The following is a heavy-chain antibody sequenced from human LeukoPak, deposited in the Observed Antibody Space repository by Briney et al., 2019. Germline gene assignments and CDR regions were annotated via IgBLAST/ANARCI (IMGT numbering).Heavy chain of an antibody. Sequence: GGSLRLSCAASGFSVSSYLMSWVRQAPGKGLEWVSGIGGGGDTYYADSVKGRFTNSRDNSKNTMYLHMNSLRAEDTVVYYCAKAYYDSSGYYHFDYWGQGTLVTVSS. CDR3: AKAYYDSSGYYHFDY. CDR1: GFSVSSYL. J-gene: IGHJ4*02. V-gene: IGHV3-23*01. D-gene: IGHD3-22*01. CDR2: IGGGGDT.